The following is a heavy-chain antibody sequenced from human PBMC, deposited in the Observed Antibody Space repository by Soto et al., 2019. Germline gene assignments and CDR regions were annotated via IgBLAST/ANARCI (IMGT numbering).Heavy chain of an antibody. D-gene: IGHD6-19*01. J-gene: IGHJ4*02. V-gene: IGHV4-39*07. Sequence: SETLSLTCTVSGGSISTSSYYWGWIRQPPGKGLEWIGSIYYSGSTYYNPSLKSRVTISADTPKNQFSLKLSSVTAADTAVYYCASSIAVAATFDYWGQGTLVTVSS. CDR2: IYYSGST. CDR3: ASSIAVAATFDY. CDR1: GGSISTSSYY.